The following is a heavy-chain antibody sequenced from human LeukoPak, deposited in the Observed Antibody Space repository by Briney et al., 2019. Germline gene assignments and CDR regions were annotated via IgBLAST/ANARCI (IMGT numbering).Heavy chain of an antibody. V-gene: IGHV4-59*01. CDR1: GTSISNYY. D-gene: IGHD3-10*01. J-gene: IGHJ6*02. CDR3: ARAGTEYYYDMDV. CDR2: ISNGGNT. Sequence: SETLSLTCTVSGTSISNYYWSWIRQPPGKGLEWIGYISNGGNTNYNPSLKSRVTISLDTSRNQFSLKLKSVNAADTAVYYCARAGTEYYYDMDVWGQGTPVTVS.